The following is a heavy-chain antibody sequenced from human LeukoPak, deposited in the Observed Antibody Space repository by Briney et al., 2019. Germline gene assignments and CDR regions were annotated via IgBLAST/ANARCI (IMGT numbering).Heavy chain of an antibody. D-gene: IGHD3-10*01. CDR3: ARRCGDALDY. CDR2: IYYSGST. CDR1: GGSISSSSYY. Sequence: PSQTLSLTCTVSGGSISSSSYYWGWIRQPPGKGLEWIGSIYYSGSTYYNPSLKSRVTISVDTSKNQFSLQLNSVTPEDTAVYYCARRCGDALDYWGQGTLVTVSS. V-gene: IGHV4-39*01. J-gene: IGHJ4*02.